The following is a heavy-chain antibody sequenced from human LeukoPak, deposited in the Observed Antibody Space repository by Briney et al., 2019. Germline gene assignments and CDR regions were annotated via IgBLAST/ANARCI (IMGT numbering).Heavy chain of an antibody. D-gene: IGHD6-13*01. CDR2: INPSGGST. Sequence: ASVKVSCKASGYTFTSYYMHWVRQAPGQGLEWMGIINPSGGSTSYAQKFQGRVTMTRNTSISTAYMELSSLRSEDTAVYYCAREILGSWYKNWFDPWGQGTLVTVSS. CDR1: GYTFTSYY. V-gene: IGHV1-46*01. J-gene: IGHJ5*02. CDR3: AREILGSWYKNWFDP.